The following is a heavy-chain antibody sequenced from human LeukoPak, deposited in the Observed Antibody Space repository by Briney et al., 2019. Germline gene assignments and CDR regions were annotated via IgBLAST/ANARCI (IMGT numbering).Heavy chain of an antibody. CDR2: INPNSGVT. J-gene: IGHJ4*02. D-gene: IGHD3-22*01. CDR3: ARQYDTVFAY. CDR1: GYTFSDYY. V-gene: IGHV1-2*02. Sequence: ASVRVSCKASGYTFSDYYMHWVRQAPGQGLEWMGWINPNSGVTNYARKFQGRVTMTRDTSISTAYMELSRVTSDDTAVYYCARQYDTVFAYWGPRTLVTVSS.